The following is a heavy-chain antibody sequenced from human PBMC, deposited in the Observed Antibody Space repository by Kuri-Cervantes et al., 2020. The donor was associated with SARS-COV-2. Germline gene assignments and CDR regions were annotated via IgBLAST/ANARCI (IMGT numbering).Heavy chain of an antibody. CDR2: ISYDGSNK. V-gene: IGHV3-30-3*01. Sequence: GGSLRLSCSASGFTFSSYAMHWVRQAPGKGLEWVAVISYDGSNKYYADSVKGRFTISRDNSKNTLYLQMNSLRAEDTAVYYCARDGIGSSSEWFDPWGQGTLVTVSS. J-gene: IGHJ5*02. CDR3: ARDGIGSSSEWFDP. CDR1: GFTFSSYA. D-gene: IGHD6-6*01.